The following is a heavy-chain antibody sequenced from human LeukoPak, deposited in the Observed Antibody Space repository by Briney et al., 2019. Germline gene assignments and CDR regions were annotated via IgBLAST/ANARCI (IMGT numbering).Heavy chain of an antibody. Sequence: SETLSLTCAVYGGSFSGYYWSWIRQPPGKGLEWIGEINHSGSTNYNPSLKSRVTISVDTSKNQFSLKLSSVTAADTAVYYCARGRSSLSRHYYYYMDVWGKGTTVTVSS. CDR3: ARGRSSLSRHYYYYMDV. CDR2: INHSGST. CDR1: GGSFSGYY. J-gene: IGHJ6*03. V-gene: IGHV4-34*01. D-gene: IGHD6-6*01.